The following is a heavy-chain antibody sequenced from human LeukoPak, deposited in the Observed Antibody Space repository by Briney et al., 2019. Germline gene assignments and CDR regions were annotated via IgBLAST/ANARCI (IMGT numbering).Heavy chain of an antibody. V-gene: IGHV4-59*08. CDR3: ARIDRIAAASRRWFDP. CDR1: GGSISPYY. D-gene: IGHD6-13*01. Sequence: TASETLSLTCSVSGGSISPYYWSWIRQPPGKGLEWIGYIYYSGTTNYNPSLKSRVTISVDTSKNQFSLKLSSVTAADTAVYYCARIDRIAAASRRWFDPWGQGTLVTVSS. J-gene: IGHJ5*02. CDR2: IYYSGTT.